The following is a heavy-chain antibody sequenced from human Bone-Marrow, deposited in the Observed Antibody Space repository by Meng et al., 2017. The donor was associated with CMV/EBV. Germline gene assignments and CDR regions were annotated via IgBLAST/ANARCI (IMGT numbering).Heavy chain of an antibody. CDR2: INPNSGGT. D-gene: IGHD6-13*01. Sequence: ASVKVSCKASGYTFTGYYMHWVRQAPGQGLEWMGWINPNSGGTNYAQKFQGRVTMTRDTSISTAYMELNSLRAEDTAVYFCARGVYSSPNYYGMDVWGQGTTVTVSS. J-gene: IGHJ6*02. V-gene: IGHV1-2*02. CDR1: GYTFTGYY. CDR3: ARGVYSSPNYYGMDV.